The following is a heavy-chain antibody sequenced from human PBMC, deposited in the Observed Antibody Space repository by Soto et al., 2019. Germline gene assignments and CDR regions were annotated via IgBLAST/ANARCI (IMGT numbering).Heavy chain of an antibody. CDR3: ARVAIELELDSRAMDV. Sequence: EVQLVESGGGLVKPGGSLRLSCAASGFTFSSYSMNWVRQAPGKGLEWVSSISSSSSYIYYADSVKGRFTISRDNAKNSLYLQMNSLRAEATAVYYCARVAIELELDSRAMDVWGKGTTVTVSS. V-gene: IGHV3-21*01. J-gene: IGHJ6*03. D-gene: IGHD1-7*01. CDR1: GFTFSSYS. CDR2: ISSSSSYI.